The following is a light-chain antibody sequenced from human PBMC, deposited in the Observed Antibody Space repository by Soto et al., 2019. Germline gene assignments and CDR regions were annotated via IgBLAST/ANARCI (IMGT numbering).Light chain of an antibody. Sequence: QSVLTQPPSASGTPGQRVTISCSGSSSNIGSNILNWYRQVPGTAPKLLIYNNVHRPSGVPDRFSGSKSGASGSLVISGLQLEDEADYYCSAWDGSLNGLVFGGGTKLTVL. J-gene: IGLJ3*02. CDR3: SAWDGSLNGLV. CDR1: SSNIGSNI. V-gene: IGLV1-44*01. CDR2: NNV.